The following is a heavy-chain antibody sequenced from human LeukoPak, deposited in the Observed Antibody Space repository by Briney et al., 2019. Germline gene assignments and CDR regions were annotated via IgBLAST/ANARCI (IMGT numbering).Heavy chain of an antibody. CDR2: IYTSGST. D-gene: IGHD5-18*01. Sequence: SETLSLTCTVSGGSISSGSYYWSWIRQPAGKGLEWIGRIYTSGSTNYNPSLKSRVTISVDTSKNQFSLKLSSVTAADTAVYYCAAGYSYGGDYFDYWGQGTLVTVSS. CDR3: AAGYSYGGDYFDY. CDR1: GGSISSGSYY. J-gene: IGHJ4*02. V-gene: IGHV4-61*02.